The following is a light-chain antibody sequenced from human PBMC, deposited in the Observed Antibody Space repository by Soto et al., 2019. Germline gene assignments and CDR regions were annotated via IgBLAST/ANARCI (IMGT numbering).Light chain of an antibody. CDR1: QDISSY. V-gene: IGKV1-9*01. J-gene: IGKJ4*01. Sequence: IQLTQSPSSLSATLGYRVTITCRASQDISSYLGWYQQKPGKAPKLLIYAASTLQRGVPSRFSGSGSGTDFTLTISSLQPEDFATYYCQQLNTYPSTFGGGTKVDIK. CDR3: QQLNTYPST. CDR2: AAS.